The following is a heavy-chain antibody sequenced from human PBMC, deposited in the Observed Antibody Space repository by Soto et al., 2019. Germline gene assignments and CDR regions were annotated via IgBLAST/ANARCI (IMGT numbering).Heavy chain of an antibody. Sequence: QVQLVQSGAEVKKPGASVKVSCKASGYTFTSYDINWVRQATGQGLEWMGWMNPNSGNTGYAQKFQGRVTMTRNTSISTTYMALSSLRSEDRAVYYCARWGGYDNYYYMDVWGKGTTVTVSS. CDR3: ARWGGYDNYYYMDV. CDR2: MNPNSGNT. D-gene: IGHD1-26*01. CDR1: GYTFTSYD. V-gene: IGHV1-8*01. J-gene: IGHJ6*03.